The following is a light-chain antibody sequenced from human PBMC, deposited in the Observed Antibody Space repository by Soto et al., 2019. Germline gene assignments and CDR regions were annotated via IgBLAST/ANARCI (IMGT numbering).Light chain of an antibody. CDR2: DAS. CDR1: QSISSW. J-gene: IGKJ2*01. V-gene: IGKV1-5*01. CDR3: QQYDSYSYT. Sequence: DIQMTQSPSTLSASVGDRVTITCRASQSISSWLAWYQQKPGRAPNLLIYDASSLESGVPSRFSGSGSGTEFTLTIGSLQPDDFATYYCQQYDSYSYTFGQGTKVDIK.